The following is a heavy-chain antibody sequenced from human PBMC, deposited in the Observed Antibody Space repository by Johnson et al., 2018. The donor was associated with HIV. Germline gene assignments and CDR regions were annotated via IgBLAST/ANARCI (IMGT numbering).Heavy chain of an antibody. Sequence: HVQLVESGGGVVQSGRSLRLSCSASGFTFSTYGMHWVRQAPGKGLEWVATIWYDGSDRYYADSVKGRFTISRDNSKNTLYLQMNSLRAEDTAVYYCAREMVRGRPIAFDIWGQGTMVTVSS. CDR2: IWYDGSDR. D-gene: IGHD3-10*01. CDR1: GFTFSTYG. CDR3: AREMVRGRPIAFDI. V-gene: IGHV3-33*01. J-gene: IGHJ3*02.